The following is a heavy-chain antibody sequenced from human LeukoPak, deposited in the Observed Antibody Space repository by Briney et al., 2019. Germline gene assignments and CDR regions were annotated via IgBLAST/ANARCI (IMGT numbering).Heavy chain of an antibody. J-gene: IGHJ4*02. CDR2: ISGSGEAI. CDR3: ARTYGSGSLDY. CDR1: GFSFTTHN. V-gene: IGHV3-48*01. Sequence: AGGSLRLSCAASGFSFTTHNMNWVRQAPGKGLEWISYISGSGEAIFYADSVQGRFTISRDNAKNSIYLQMNTLRAEVTAVYYCARTYGSGSLDYGGQGTLVTVSS. D-gene: IGHD2-15*01.